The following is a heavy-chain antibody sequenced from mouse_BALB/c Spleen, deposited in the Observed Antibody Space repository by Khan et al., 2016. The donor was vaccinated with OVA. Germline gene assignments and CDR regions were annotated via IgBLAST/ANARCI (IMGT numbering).Heavy chain of an antibody. CDR2: IWSDGST. CDR3: ARQPCYHYNIMDY. D-gene: IGHD2-4*01. CDR1: GFSLTSYG. J-gene: IGHJ4*01. V-gene: IGHV2-6-1*01. Sequence: VKLQESGPGLVAPSQSLSITCTISGFSLTSYGVHWVRQPPGKGLEWLVVIWSDGSTTYNSALKSRLTLSKDNSKNQVFLKMNSLQTDDTAVYSSARQPCYHYNIMDYWGQGTSVPVSS.